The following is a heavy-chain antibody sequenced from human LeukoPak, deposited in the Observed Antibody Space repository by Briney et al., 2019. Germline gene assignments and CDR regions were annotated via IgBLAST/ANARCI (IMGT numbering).Heavy chain of an antibody. CDR1: GGSISSGGYS. Sequence: PSQTLSLTCAVSGGSISSGGYSWSWIRQPPGKGLEWIGSIYYSGSTYYSPSLKSRVTVSVAMSMNQFSLRLSSVTAADTAVYYCVRHPLGSGQYYFFGMDVWGQGTTVTVSS. CDR3: VRHPLGSGQYYFFGMDV. J-gene: IGHJ6*02. CDR2: IYYSGST. V-gene: IGHV4-30-2*03. D-gene: IGHD1-14*01.